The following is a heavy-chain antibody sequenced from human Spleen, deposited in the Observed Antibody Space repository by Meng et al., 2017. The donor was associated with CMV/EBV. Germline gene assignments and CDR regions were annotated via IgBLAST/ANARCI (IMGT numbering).Heavy chain of an antibody. D-gene: IGHD2-15*01. J-gene: IGHJ6*02. CDR3: ARDIVVVVAATRGEGMDV. Sequence: GGSLRLSCAASGFTFSSYSMNWVRQAPGKGLEWVSSISSSSSYIYYADSVKGRFTISRDNAKNSLYLQMNSLRAEDTAVYYCARDIVVVVAATRGEGMDVWGQGTTVTVSS. CDR2: ISSSSSYI. CDR1: GFTFSSYS. V-gene: IGHV3-21*01.